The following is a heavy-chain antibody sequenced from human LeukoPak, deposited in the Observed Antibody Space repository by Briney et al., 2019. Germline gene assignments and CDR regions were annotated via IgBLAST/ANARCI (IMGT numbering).Heavy chain of an antibody. CDR1: GFTFSSYA. D-gene: IGHD6-6*01. Sequence: GGSLRLSCAASGFTFSSYAMSWVRQAPGKGLEWVSAISGSGGSTYYADSVRGRFTISRDNSKNTLYLQMNGLRAEDTAVYYCAKDREAARPMLFDYWGQGTLVTVSS. J-gene: IGHJ4*02. V-gene: IGHV3-23*01. CDR3: AKDREAARPMLFDY. CDR2: ISGSGGST.